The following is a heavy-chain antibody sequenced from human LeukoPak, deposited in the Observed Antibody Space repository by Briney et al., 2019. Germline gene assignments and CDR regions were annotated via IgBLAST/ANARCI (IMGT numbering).Heavy chain of an antibody. CDR2: ISPLLGAS. CDR3: ATYDILTGFDY. V-gene: IGHV1-69*13. D-gene: IGHD3-9*01. Sequence: SVKVSCKASGYTFTTYYMQWVRQAPGQGLEWMGGISPLLGASNHTQKFQDRVRITADESASTAYMELSNLRSADTAVYYCATYDILTGFDYWGQGTLVTVSS. J-gene: IGHJ4*02. CDR1: GYTFTTYY.